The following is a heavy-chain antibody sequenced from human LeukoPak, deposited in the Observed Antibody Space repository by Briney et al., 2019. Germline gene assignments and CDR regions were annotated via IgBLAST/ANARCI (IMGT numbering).Heavy chain of an antibody. J-gene: IGHJ4*02. CDR3: ARARGYSYGHFDY. D-gene: IGHD5-18*01. CDR2: IYYSGST. Sequence: SETGSLTCTVSGGSISSSSYYWSWIRQPPGKGLEWIGSIYYSGSTYYNPSLKSRVTISVDTSKNQFSLKLSSVTAADTAVYYCARARGYSYGHFDYWGQGTLVTVSS. CDR1: GGSISSSSYY. V-gene: IGHV4-39*07.